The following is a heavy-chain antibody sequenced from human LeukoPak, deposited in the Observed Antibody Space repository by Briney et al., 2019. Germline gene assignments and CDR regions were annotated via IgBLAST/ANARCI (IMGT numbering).Heavy chain of an antibody. Sequence: GRSLRLSCAASGFTFSSYGMHWVRQAPGKGLEWVAVIWYDGSNKYYADSVKGRFTISRDNSKNTLYLQMNSLRAEDTAVYYCARAHSSSWAYFDYWGQGTLVTVSS. CDR2: IWYDGSNK. J-gene: IGHJ4*02. CDR3: ARAHSSSWAYFDY. CDR1: GFTFSSYG. V-gene: IGHV3-33*01. D-gene: IGHD6-13*01.